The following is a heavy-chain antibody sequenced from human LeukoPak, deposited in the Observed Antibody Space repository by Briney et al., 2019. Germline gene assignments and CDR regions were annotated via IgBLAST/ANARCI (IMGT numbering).Heavy chain of an antibody. CDR3: AKEDRRAAGTNSFNY. J-gene: IGHJ4*02. Sequence: KAGGSLRLSCAASGFNFSSYAMSWVRQAPGKGLEWVSALSGSGGSTYYADSVKGRFTISRDNSKNTLYLQMNSLRAEDTALYYCAKEDRRAAGTNSFNYRGQGTLVTVSS. V-gene: IGHV3-23*01. D-gene: IGHD6-13*01. CDR2: LSGSGGST. CDR1: GFNFSSYA.